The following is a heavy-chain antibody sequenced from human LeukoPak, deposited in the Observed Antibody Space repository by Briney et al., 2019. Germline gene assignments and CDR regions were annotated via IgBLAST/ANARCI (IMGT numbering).Heavy chain of an antibody. CDR3: ARGESGVVVPAAAPNYYYGMDV. CDR1: GGTFISYA. D-gene: IGHD2-2*01. V-gene: IGHV1-69*06. J-gene: IGHJ6*04. CDR2: IIPIFGTA. Sequence: RASVTVSFKASGGTFISYAISWVRQAPGQGLEWMGGIIPIFGTANYAQKFQGRVTITADKSTSTAYMELSSLRSEDTAVYYCARGESGVVVPAAAPNYYYGMDVWGKGTTVTVSS.